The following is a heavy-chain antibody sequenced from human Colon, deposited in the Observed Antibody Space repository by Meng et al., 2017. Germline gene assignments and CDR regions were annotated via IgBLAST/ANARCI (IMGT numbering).Heavy chain of an antibody. CDR3: ARKRTSPGTLGFDY. CDR1: GDSISSGNG. V-gene: IGHV4-4*02. Sequence: QGELQESGPGLVKPSGTLSLTCAVSGDSISSGNGWTWVRQPPGKGLEWIGEIYPSGRMSSNSSLQGRVTILLDKSKNQSSLELNSVTAADTAIYFCARKRTSPGTLGFDYWGQGTLVTVSS. J-gene: IGHJ4*02. CDR2: IYPSGRM. D-gene: IGHD6-13*01.